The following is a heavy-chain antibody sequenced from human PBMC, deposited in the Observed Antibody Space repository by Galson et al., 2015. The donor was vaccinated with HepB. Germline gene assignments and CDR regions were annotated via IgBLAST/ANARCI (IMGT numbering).Heavy chain of an antibody. D-gene: IGHD6-6*01. V-gene: IGHV3-9*01. Sequence: SLRLSCAASGFTFDDYAMHWVRHTPGKGLEWVSGISWNSGTIGYADSVKGRFTISRDNVKNSLYLQMNSLRAEDTALYYCAKDMRGLVPRGYGMDVWGQGTTVTVSS. CDR3: AKDMRGLVPRGYGMDV. J-gene: IGHJ6*02. CDR2: ISWNSGTI. CDR1: GFTFDDYA.